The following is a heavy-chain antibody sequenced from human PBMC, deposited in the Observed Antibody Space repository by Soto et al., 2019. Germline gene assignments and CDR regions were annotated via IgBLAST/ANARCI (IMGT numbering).Heavy chain of an antibody. CDR2: NNPSGST. D-gene: IGHD3-3*01. J-gene: IGHJ3*02. V-gene: IGHV4-34*01. Sequence: SETRSLPCAVYGGSFSGYYWSWIRQPPGKGREWIGENNPSGSTDYNPSLKSRVTIEVATSKNQFSPKLSSVIAADSDVYYCARRVSPNYDFWSGYYTSAFDIWGQETMVTVSS. CDR3: ARRVSPNYDFWSGYYTSAFDI. CDR1: GGSFSGYY.